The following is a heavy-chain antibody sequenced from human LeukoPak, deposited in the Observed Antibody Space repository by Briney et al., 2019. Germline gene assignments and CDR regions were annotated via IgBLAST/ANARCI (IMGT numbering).Heavy chain of an antibody. Sequence: SETLSLTCAVYGGSFSGYYWSWIRQPPGKGLEWIGEINHSGSTNYNPSLKSRVTISVDTSKNQFSPKLSSVTAADTAVYYCARRSAVAAHLDYWGQGTLVTVSS. D-gene: IGHD6-19*01. V-gene: IGHV4-34*01. CDR1: GGSFSGYY. CDR3: ARRSAVAAHLDY. J-gene: IGHJ4*02. CDR2: INHSGST.